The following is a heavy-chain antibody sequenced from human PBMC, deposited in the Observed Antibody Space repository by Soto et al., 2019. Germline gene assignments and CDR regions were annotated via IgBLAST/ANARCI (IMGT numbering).Heavy chain of an antibody. CDR3: ILTGYSDAFDI. CDR2: ISSSSSYI. CDR1: GFTFSSYS. J-gene: IGHJ3*02. Sequence: GGSLRLSCAASGFTFSSYSMNWVRQAPGKGLEWVSSISSSSSYIYYADSVKGRFTISRDNAKNSLYLQMNSLRAEDSAVYYCILTGYSDAFDIWGQGTMVTVSS. V-gene: IGHV3-21*01. D-gene: IGHD3-9*01.